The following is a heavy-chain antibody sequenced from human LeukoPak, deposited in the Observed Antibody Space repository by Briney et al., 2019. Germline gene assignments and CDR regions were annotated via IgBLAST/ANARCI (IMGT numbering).Heavy chain of an antibody. Sequence: PGGSLRLSCAASGFTFSSYSMNWVRQAPGKGLEGVSSISSSSSYIYYADSVKGRFPISRDNAKNSLYLQMNSLRAEDTAVYYCARDRGYSSSLDYWGQGTLVTVSS. D-gene: IGHD6-13*01. V-gene: IGHV3-21*01. CDR1: GFTFSSYS. CDR3: ARDRGYSSSLDY. J-gene: IGHJ4*02. CDR2: ISSSSSYI.